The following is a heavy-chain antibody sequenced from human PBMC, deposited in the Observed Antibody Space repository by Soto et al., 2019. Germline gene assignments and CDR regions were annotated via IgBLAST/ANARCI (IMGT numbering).Heavy chain of an antibody. Sequence: ASETLSLTCTISGAYIMSYYWSWIRQPPGKGLECIGYFYYDGTTNYNPSLKGRVTFSVDTSKNHFSLQMHSVTAADTAVYFCAKGGPDGFDMWGLGTMVT. J-gene: IGHJ3*02. CDR2: FYYDGTT. D-gene: IGHD6-25*01. V-gene: IGHV4-59*08. CDR3: AKGGPDGFDM. CDR1: GAYIMSYY.